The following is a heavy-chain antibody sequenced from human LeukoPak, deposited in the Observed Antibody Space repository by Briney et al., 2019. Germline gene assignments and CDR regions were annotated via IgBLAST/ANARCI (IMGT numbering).Heavy chain of an antibody. J-gene: IGHJ5*02. CDR3: ARGDYYDGGGRNWFDP. CDR1: GGSISSYY. Sequence: PETMSLTCTVSGGSISSYYWSWIRQPAGKGLEWIGRIHTSWTTYYNPSLNTCSTMSVDTSRNQFSLRLTSVTAADTAVYYCARGDYYDGGGRNWFDPWGKGTVDPVSS. D-gene: IGHD3-16*01. V-gene: IGHV4-4*07. CDR2: IHTSWTT.